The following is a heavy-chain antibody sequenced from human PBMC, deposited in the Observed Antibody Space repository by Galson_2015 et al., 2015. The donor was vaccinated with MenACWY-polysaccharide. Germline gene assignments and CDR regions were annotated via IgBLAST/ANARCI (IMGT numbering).Heavy chain of an antibody. CDR1: GYTFTTYY. Sequence: SVKVSCKASGYTFTTYYIHWVRQAPGQGLEWMGMINPNDGKSTYAQRFQGRVTMTRDTSTNTVYMELSSLKSEDTAVYYCARDSRQIAVGDWFDPWGQGTLVTVSS. J-gene: IGHJ5*02. V-gene: IGHV1-46*01. CDR2: INPNDGKS. D-gene: IGHD6-19*01. CDR3: ARDSRQIAVGDWFDP.